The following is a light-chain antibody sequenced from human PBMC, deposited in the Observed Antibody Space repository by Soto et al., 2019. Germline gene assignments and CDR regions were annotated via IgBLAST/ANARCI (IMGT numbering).Light chain of an antibody. CDR3: SSYAGSNNPYV. CDR1: SGDIGGYDY. Sequence: QSALTQPPSASGSPGQSVTISCTGTSGDIGGYDYVSWYQQHPGKAPKLMIYEVTKRPLGVPDRFSGSKSGNTASLTVSGLQAKDEADYYCSSYAGSNNPYVFGTGTKVTVL. J-gene: IGLJ1*01. V-gene: IGLV2-8*01. CDR2: EVT.